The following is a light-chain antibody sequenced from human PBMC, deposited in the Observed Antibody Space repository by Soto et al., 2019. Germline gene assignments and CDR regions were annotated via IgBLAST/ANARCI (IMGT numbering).Light chain of an antibody. CDR2: DAS. V-gene: IGKV3D-15*01. CDR1: QSLGRY. Sequence: EIVMTQSPATLSVSPGERATLSCRASQSLGRYLAWYQQKPGQAPRLLIYDASHRATGIPVRFSGSGSGTEFTLTISSLQPDDFATYYCQQYNSYPITFGQGTRLEIK. J-gene: IGKJ5*01. CDR3: QQYNSYPIT.